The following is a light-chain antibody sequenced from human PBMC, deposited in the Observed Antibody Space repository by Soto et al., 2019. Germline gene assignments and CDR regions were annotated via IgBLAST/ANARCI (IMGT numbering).Light chain of an antibody. CDR3: AAWDDSLSACYV. CDR2: RNN. Sequence: QSVLTQPTSASGTPGQRVTISCSGSSSNIGSNYVYWYQQLPGTAPKLLIYRNNQRPSGVPDRFSGSKSGTSASLAISGLQSEDEADYYCAAWDDSLSACYVFGTGTKVTVL. CDR1: SSNIGSNY. V-gene: IGLV1-47*01. J-gene: IGLJ1*01.